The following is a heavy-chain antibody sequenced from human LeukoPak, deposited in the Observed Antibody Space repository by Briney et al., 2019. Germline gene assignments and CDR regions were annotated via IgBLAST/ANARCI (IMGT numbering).Heavy chain of an antibody. Sequence: SETLSLTCTVSGGSISSGDYSWSWIRQPPGKGLEWIVYIYYSGSTYYNPSLKSRVTISVYTSKNQFSLKLSSVTAADTAVYYCARGAYDFWSGYQNWFDPWGQGTLVTVSS. V-gene: IGHV4-30-4*01. D-gene: IGHD3-3*01. CDR1: GGSISSGDYS. CDR3: ARGAYDFWSGYQNWFDP. CDR2: IYYSGST. J-gene: IGHJ5*02.